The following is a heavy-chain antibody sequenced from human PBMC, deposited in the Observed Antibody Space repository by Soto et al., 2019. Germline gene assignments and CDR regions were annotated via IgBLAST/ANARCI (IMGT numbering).Heavy chain of an antibody. CDR3: ARGWEAYYYGSGSPFEYFDY. CDR1: GGSISSGGYY. V-gene: IGHV4-31*03. Sequence: QVQLQESGPGLVKPSQTLSLTCTVSGGSISSGGYYWSWIRQHPGKGLEWIGYIYYSGSTYYNPSLKSRVTISVDTSKNQFSLKLSSVTAADTAVYYCARGWEAYYYGSGSPFEYFDYWGQGTLVTVSS. D-gene: IGHD3-10*01. CDR2: IYYSGST. J-gene: IGHJ4*02.